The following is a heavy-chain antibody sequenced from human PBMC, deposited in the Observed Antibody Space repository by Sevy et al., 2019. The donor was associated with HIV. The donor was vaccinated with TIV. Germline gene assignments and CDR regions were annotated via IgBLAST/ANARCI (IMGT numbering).Heavy chain of an antibody. V-gene: IGHV3-30-3*01. J-gene: IGHJ4*02. CDR1: GFTFSSYA. D-gene: IGHD3-22*01. CDR3: ARVVVIMWGGDY. CDR2: ISYDGSNK. Sequence: GGSLRLSCAASGFTFSSYAMHWVRQAPGKGLEWVAVISYDGSNKYYADSVKGRFTISRDNSKNTLYLQMNSLRAEDTAVYYCARVVVIMWGGDYWGQGTLVTVSS.